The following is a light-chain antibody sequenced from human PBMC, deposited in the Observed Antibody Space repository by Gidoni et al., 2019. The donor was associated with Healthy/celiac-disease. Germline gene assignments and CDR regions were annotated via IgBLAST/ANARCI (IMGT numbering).Light chain of an antibody. V-gene: IGKV1-39*01. CDR3: PQSYSTPT. CDR1: QSISSY. Sequence: DSQMTQSPSSLSASVGDRVTITCRASQSISSYLNWYQQKPGKAPKLLIYAASSLQSGVPSRFSGSGSGTDFTLTISSLQPEDFATYYCPQSYSTPTFGQGTKLEIK. CDR2: AAS. J-gene: IGKJ2*01.